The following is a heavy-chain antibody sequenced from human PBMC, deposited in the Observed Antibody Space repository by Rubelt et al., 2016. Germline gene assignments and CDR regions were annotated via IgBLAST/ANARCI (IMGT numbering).Heavy chain of an antibody. CDR1: GFTFSIYR. D-gene: IGHD3-3*01. V-gene: IGHV3-21*02. J-gene: IGHJ4*02. CDR2: ISSVGDYI. CDR3: ARDGV. Sequence: EIQLVESGGGLVKPGGSLRLSCAASGFTFSIYRMKWVRQAPGKGLEWVSSISSVGDYIYYADSVRGRFTISRDNAKNSLYLQMDRLRVEDTAVYYCARDGVWGQGTLVTVSA.